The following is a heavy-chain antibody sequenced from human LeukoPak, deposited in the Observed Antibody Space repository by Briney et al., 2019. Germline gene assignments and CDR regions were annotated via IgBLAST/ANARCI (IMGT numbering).Heavy chain of an antibody. V-gene: IGHV3-23*01. D-gene: IGHD3-10*01. CDR3: AFSYYDSGTPMDV. CDR2: ISGSGGST. J-gene: IGHJ6*03. CDR1: GFTFSSYA. Sequence: GGSLRLSCAASGFTFSSYAMCWVRQAPGKGLEWVSAISGSGGSTYYADSVKGRFTISRDNAKNTLYLQMNSLRAEDTAVYYCAFSYYDSGTPMDVWGKGTTVTVSS.